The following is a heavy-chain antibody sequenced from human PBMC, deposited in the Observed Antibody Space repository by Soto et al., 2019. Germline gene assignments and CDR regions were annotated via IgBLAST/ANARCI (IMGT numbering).Heavy chain of an antibody. J-gene: IGHJ4*02. CDR3: ANAPRGPKAPFEY. D-gene: IGHD5-12*01. CDR2: ISGSGGST. CDR1: GFTFSSYA. V-gene: IGHV3-23*01. Sequence: EVQLLESGGGLVQPGGSLRLSCAASGFTFSSYAMSWVRQAPGKGLEWVSAISGSGGSTYYADSVKGRFTISRDNSKNTLYLQMNSLRAEDPAVYYFANAPRGPKAPFEYWGQGTLVNVSS.